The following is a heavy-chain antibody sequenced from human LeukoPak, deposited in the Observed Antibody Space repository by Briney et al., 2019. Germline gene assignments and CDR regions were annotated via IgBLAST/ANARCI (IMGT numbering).Heavy chain of an antibody. CDR2: IWSDGNNR. D-gene: IGHD2-8*02. Sequence: GSLRLSCATSGFTFRNYGMHWVRQATGKGLEWVSFIWSDGNNRFYADSVKGRFTISRDNSKNMLYLQVDSLRPEDTAVYYCAKDPGASVSGFHMDVWGKGTTVIVSS. CDR1: GFTFRNYG. J-gene: IGHJ6*03. V-gene: IGHV3-30*02. CDR3: AKDPGASVSGFHMDV.